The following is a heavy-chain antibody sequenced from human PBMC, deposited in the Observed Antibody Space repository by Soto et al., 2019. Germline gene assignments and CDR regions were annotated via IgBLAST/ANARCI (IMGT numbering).Heavy chain of an antibody. CDR1: GYTFTSYA. J-gene: IGHJ4*02. Sequence: QVQLVQSGTEEKKPGASVKVSCKASGYTFTSYAMHWVRQAPGQRLEWMGWINAGNGNTKYSQKFQGRVTITRDTSASTAYMELSSMRSEDTAVYYCARAPGGSSSFVDYWGQGTLVTISS. D-gene: IGHD6-6*01. CDR2: INAGNGNT. CDR3: ARAPGGSSSFVDY. V-gene: IGHV1-3*05.